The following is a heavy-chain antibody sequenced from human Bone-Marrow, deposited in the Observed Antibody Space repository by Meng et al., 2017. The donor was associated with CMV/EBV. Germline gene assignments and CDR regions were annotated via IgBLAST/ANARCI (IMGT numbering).Heavy chain of an antibody. Sequence: SETLSLTCTVSGGSISSSSYYWGWIRQPPGKGLEWIGSIYYSGSTYYNPSLKSRVTISVDTSKNQFSLKLSSVTAADTAVYYCTGETGGRVFGMNVWGQGTTVTVSS. CDR2: IYYSGST. CDR1: GGSISSSSYY. CDR3: TGETGGRVFGMNV. D-gene: IGHD2-15*01. J-gene: IGHJ6*02. V-gene: IGHV4-39*07.